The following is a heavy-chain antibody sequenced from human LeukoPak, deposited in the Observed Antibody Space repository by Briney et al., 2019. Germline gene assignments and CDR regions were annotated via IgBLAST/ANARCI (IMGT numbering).Heavy chain of an antibody. J-gene: IGHJ4*02. V-gene: IGHV3-30*02. CDR2: IRYDGSNK. Sequence: GGSLRLSCAASGFTFSSYGMHWVRQAPGKGLEWVAFIRYDGSNKYYADSVKGRFTISRDNSKNTLYPRMNSLRAEDTAVYYCAKDLADTDFWSGPFDYWGQGTLVTVSS. D-gene: IGHD3-3*01. CDR3: AKDLADTDFWSGPFDY. CDR1: GFTFSSYG.